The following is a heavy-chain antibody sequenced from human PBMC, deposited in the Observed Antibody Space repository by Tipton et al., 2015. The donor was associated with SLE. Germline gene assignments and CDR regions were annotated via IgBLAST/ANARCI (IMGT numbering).Heavy chain of an antibody. J-gene: IGHJ4*02. D-gene: IGHD1-26*01. CDR3: ARSPWELPSSFDY. Sequence: SCDNAKNSLYLQMNSLRAEDTAVYYCARSPWELPSSFDYWGQGTLVTVSS. V-gene: IGHV3-48*03.